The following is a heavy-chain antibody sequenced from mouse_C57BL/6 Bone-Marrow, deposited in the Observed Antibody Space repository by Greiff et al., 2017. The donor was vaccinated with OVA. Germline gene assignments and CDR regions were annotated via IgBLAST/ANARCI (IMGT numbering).Heavy chain of an antibody. CDR3: ANYWDWDFDV. CDR2: INPNNGGT. V-gene: IGHV1-22*01. D-gene: IGHD4-1*01. CDR1: GYTFTDYN. Sequence: VQLQQSGPELVKPGASVKMSCKASGYTFTDYNMHWVKQSHGKSLEWIGYINPNNGGTSYNQKFKGKATLTVNKSSSTAYMELRSLTSEDSAVYYCANYWDWDFDVWGTGTTVTVSS. J-gene: IGHJ1*03.